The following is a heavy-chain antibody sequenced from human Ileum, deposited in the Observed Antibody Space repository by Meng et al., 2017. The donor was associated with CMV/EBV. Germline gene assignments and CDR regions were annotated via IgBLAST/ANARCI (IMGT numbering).Heavy chain of an antibody. J-gene: IGHJ4*02. Sequence: GGSLRLSCAASGFNFAGYWMTWVRQAPGKGLEWVANIKYDGSETHYVDSVKGRFTISRDNAKNSLYLQMNNLRAEDTAVYYCARENYFAYWGQGTLVTVSS. CDR1: GFNFAGYW. V-gene: IGHV3-7*01. CDR2: IKYDGSET. CDR3: ARENYFAY.